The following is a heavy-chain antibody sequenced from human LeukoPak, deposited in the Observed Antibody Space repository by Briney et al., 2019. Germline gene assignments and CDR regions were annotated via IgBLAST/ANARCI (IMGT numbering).Heavy chain of an antibody. Sequence: ASVKVSCKASGYTFTSYGISWVRQAPGQGLEWMGWISAYNGNTNYAQKLQGRVTMTTDTSTSTAYMELRSLRSDDTAVYYCARGQEPSYYDFWSGYDYWGQGTLVTVSS. CDR2: ISAYNGNT. D-gene: IGHD3-3*01. CDR3: ARGQEPSYYDFWSGYDY. CDR1: GYTFTSYG. V-gene: IGHV1-18*01. J-gene: IGHJ4*02.